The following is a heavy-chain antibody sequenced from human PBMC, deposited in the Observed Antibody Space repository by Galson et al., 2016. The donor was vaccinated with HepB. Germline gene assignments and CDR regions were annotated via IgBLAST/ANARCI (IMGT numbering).Heavy chain of an antibody. CDR1: GYNFTTTYW. CDR2: IWPGDSET. CDR3: ARHDRYSRGGHYFDY. D-gene: IGHD6-19*01. V-gene: IGHV5-51*01. J-gene: IGHJ4*02. Sequence: QSGAEVKKPGESLKISCKASGYNFTTTYWITWVRQMPGEGLEWMGVIWPGDSETRYSPSFQGQVTISADKSISTTYLQWNSLKASDTAIYYCARHDRYSRGGHYFDYWGQGTLVTVSS.